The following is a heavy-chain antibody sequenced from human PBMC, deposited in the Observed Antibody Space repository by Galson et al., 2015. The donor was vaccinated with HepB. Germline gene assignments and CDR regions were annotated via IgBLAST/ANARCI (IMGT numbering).Heavy chain of an antibody. Sequence: SVKVSCKASGYTFTTYGISWVRQAPGQGLEWMGWISGYNGNTNYAQKFQGRVTMTTDTSTSTAYMDLRSLRSDDTAVYYCARDLYYYDSSGSYSDVFDIWGQGTMVTVSS. CDR3: ARDLYYYDSSGSYSDVFDI. V-gene: IGHV1-18*01. D-gene: IGHD3-22*01. CDR2: ISGYNGNT. CDR1: GYTFTTYG. J-gene: IGHJ3*02.